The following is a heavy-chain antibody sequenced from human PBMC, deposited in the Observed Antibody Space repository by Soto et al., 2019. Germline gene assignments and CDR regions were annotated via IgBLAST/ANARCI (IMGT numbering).Heavy chain of an antibody. CDR1: GFTFSSYA. J-gene: IGHJ3*02. CDR2: ISGSGGST. V-gene: IGHV3-23*01. Sequence: GGSLRLSCAASGFTFSSYAMSWFGQGTGKGLEWVSAISGSGGSTYYADSVKGRFTISRDNSKNTLYLQMNSLRADDTAVYYCAKYCSSTSCGESDVFDIWGQGTMVTVSS. CDR3: AKYCSSTSCGESDVFDI. D-gene: IGHD2-2*01.